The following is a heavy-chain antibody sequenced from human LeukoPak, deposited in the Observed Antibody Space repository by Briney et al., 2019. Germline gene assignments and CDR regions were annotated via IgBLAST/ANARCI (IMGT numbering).Heavy chain of an antibody. CDR3: ARTPGYSGSYFDY. J-gene: IGHJ4*02. D-gene: IGHD5-12*01. CDR1: GGSISSSNW. CDR2: IYHSGST. V-gene: IGHV4-4*02. Sequence: PSGTLSLTCAVSGGSISSSNWWSWVRQPPGKGLEWIGEIYHSGSTNYNPSLKSRVTISGDKSKNQFSLKLSSVTAADTAVYYCARTPGYSGSYFDYWGQGTLVTVSS.